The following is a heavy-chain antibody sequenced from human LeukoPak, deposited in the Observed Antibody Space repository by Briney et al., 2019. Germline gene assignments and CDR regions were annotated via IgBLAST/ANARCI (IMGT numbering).Heavy chain of an antibody. CDR2: ISAYNGNT. CDR3: VYGSGSYLYYGY. Sequence: ASVKVSCKASGYTFTSYGISWVRQAPGQGLEWMGWISAYNGNTNYAQKFQGRVTITADESTSTAYMELSNLRSEDTAVYYCVYGSGSYLYYGYWGQGTLVTVSS. CDR1: GYTFTSYG. V-gene: IGHV1-18*01. J-gene: IGHJ4*02. D-gene: IGHD3-10*01.